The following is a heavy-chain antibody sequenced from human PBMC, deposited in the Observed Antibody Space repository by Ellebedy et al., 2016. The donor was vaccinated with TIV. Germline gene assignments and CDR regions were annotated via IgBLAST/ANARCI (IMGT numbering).Heavy chain of an antibody. Sequence: SETLSLXCTVSGGSISSSSYYWGWIRQPPGKGLEWIGSIYYSGNTYYNPSIKSRVTISIDTSKNQFSLRMSYVTAADTAIYRCARRKVTIPRADAYFDYWGQGILVTVSS. CDR3: ARRKVTIPRADAYFDY. CDR2: IYYSGNT. V-gene: IGHV4-39*01. D-gene: IGHD3-3*01. J-gene: IGHJ4*02. CDR1: GGSISSSSYY.